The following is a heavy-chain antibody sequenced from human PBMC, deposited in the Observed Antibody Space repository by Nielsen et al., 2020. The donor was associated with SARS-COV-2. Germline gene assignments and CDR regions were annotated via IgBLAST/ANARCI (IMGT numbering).Heavy chain of an antibody. CDR1: GFTFSDYY. J-gene: IGHJ4*02. Sequence: GGSLRLSCAASGFTFSDYYMSWIRQAPGKGLEWVSYISSSGSTIYYADSVKGRFTISRDNAKNSLYLQLSSLRAEDTAVYFCARESYTFAGFDYWGQGTLVTVSS. D-gene: IGHD3-16*01. V-gene: IGHV3-11*01. CDR3: ARESYTFAGFDY. CDR2: ISSSGSTI.